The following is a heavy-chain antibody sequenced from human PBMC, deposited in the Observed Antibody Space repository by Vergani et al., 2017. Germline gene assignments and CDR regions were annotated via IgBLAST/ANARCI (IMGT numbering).Heavy chain of an antibody. CDR3: ARDPEQLERRTFDY. V-gene: IGHV3-9*01. J-gene: IGHJ4*02. CDR2: ISWNSGSI. Sequence: EVQLVESGGGLVQPGGSLRLSCAASGFTFDDYAMHWVRQAPGKGLEWVSGISWNSGSIGYADSVKGRFTISRDNAKNSLYLQMNSLRAEDTAVYYCARDPEQLERRTFDYWGQGTLVTVSS. D-gene: IGHD1-1*01. CDR1: GFTFDDYA.